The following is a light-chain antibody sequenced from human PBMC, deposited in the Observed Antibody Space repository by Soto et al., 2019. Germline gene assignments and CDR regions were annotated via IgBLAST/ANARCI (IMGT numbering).Light chain of an antibody. J-gene: IGKJ5*01. V-gene: IGKV1-5*01. CDR1: QSISSW. CDR3: QQYNSYPIP. CDR2: DAS. Sequence: DIQMTQSPSTLSASVGDRVTITCRASQSISSWLAWYQQKPGKAPKLLIYDASSLESGVPSRFSGSGSGKEFTLPTTSLQPDDLAPYYCQQYNSYPIPFGQGHDWRLN.